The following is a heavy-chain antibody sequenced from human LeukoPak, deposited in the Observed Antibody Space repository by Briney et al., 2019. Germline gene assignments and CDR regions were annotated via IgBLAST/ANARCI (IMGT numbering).Heavy chain of an antibody. V-gene: IGHV4-59*08. Sequence: SETLSLTCTVSGGSINNYYWSWIRQPPGKGLEWIAYIYETGHTGYNPSLKTRVTISLDTSKNQFSLKLNSVSAADTAVYYCARHFLRGGFDSWGQGTLVAVSS. D-gene: IGHD5-12*01. CDR3: ARHFLRGGFDS. J-gene: IGHJ4*02. CDR1: GGSINNYY. CDR2: IYETGHT.